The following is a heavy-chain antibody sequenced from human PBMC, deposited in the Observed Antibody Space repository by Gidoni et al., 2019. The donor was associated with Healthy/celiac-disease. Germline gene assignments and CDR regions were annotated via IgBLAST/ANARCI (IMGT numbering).Heavy chain of an antibody. CDR2: IYYSGST. J-gene: IGHJ6*04. V-gene: IGHV4-39*01. CDR1: GGSISSSSYS. Sequence: QLQLQESGPGLVKPSETLSLTCTVSGGSISSSSYSWGWSRQPPGKGLEWIGSIYYSGSTYYNPSLKSRVTISVDTSKNQFSLKLSSVTAADTAVYYCARDVLGYCSGGSCAFSAYYYGMDVWGKGTTVTVSS. D-gene: IGHD2-15*01. CDR3: ARDVLGYCSGGSCAFSAYYYGMDV.